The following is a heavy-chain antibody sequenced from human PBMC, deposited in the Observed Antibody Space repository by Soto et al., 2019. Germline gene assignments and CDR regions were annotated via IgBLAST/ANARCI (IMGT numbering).Heavy chain of an antibody. CDR3: ANQIRLQGVSRYFDP. J-gene: IGHJ4*02. CDR1: GYSFNNYW. V-gene: IGHV5-51*01. CDR2: IFPGDSDS. D-gene: IGHD4-4*01. Sequence: GESLKISCKGSGYSFNNYWIAWVRQMPGKGLEWMGIIFPGDSDSVYSPSFQGQVTISVDKSISTAYLQWSGLKASDTAMYYCANQIRLQGVSRYFDPWGQGTLVTVSS.